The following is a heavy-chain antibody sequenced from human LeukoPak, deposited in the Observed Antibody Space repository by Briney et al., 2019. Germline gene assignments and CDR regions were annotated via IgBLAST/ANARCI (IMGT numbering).Heavy chain of an antibody. J-gene: IGHJ4*02. D-gene: IGHD5/OR15-5a*01. CDR2: ISTSGRAT. CDR1: GFTFSSYW. V-gene: IGHV3-23*01. CDR3: AKARGSSVYEQFDY. Sequence: GGSLRLSCAASGFTFSSYWMTWVRQAPEKGLQWVSTISTSGRATYYADSVEGRFTISRDNSKNTLYLQMNSLRADDTAVYYCAKARGSSVYEQFDYWGQGTQVTVSP.